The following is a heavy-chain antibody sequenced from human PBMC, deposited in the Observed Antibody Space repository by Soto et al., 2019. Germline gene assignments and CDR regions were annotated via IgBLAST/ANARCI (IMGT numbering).Heavy chain of an antibody. CDR3: ARADWVSVDFDTYDFDF. D-gene: IGHD3-9*01. CDR2: IYYTGST. V-gene: IGHV4-59*12. CDR1: GGSISGYY. J-gene: IGHJ4*01. Sequence: PSDTLSLTCTVSGGSISGYYWSWIRQPPGKRLEWIGYIYYTGSTNSNPSLRSRVTISVDTSKNQFSVRLTSVTAADTAVYFCARADWVSVDFDTYDFDFWGHGTLVTVSS.